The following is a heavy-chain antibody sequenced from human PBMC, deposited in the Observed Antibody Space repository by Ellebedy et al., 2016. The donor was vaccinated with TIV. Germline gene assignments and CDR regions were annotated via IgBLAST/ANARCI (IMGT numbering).Heavy chain of an antibody. CDR2: VFHTGRT. D-gene: IGHD3-9*01. V-gene: IGHV4-4*02. J-gene: IGHJ6*02. Sequence: SETLSLXCAVSGASVSSNNWWSWVRQPPGKGLEWIGDVFHTGRTNYSPSLKSPVTISVEKSKNQFSLILSSVTAADTAIYYCARILTAYYNRYYDGLGVWGQGTTVTVSS. CDR1: GASVSSNNW. CDR3: ARILTAYYNRYYDGLGV.